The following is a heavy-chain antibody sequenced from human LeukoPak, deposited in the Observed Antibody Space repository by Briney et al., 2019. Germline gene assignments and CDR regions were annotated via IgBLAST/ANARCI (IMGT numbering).Heavy chain of an antibody. D-gene: IGHD2-2*01. J-gene: IGHJ4*02. CDR1: GYTFTSYG. CDR3: ARGDLASCSSNSCYEGMY. CDR2: INTQNGNT. V-gene: IGHV1-18*01. Sequence: ASVKVSCKASGYTFTSYGISWVRQAPGQGLEWMGWINTQNGNTAQQKLQGRVTMTTDTSTSTAYMDLRSLRSDATAVYYCARGDLASCSSNSCYEGMYWGQGTLVTVSS.